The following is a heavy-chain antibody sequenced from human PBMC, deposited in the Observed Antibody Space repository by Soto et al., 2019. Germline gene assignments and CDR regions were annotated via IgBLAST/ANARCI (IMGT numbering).Heavy chain of an antibody. J-gene: IGHJ6*02. D-gene: IGHD6-19*01. CDR1: GFTVSSNY. CDR2: IYSGGST. Sequence: EVQLVETGGGLIQPGGSLRLSCAASGFTVSSNYMSWVRQAPGKGLEWVSVIYSGGSTYYADSVKGRFTISRDNSKNTLYLQMNSLRAEDTVVYYCARDRVELLGYYYYYYGMDVWGQGTTVTVSS. V-gene: IGHV3-53*02. CDR3: ARDRVELLGYYYYYYGMDV.